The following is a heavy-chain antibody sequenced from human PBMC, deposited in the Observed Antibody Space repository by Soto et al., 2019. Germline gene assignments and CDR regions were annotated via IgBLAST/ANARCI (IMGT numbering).Heavy chain of an antibody. Sequence: KTSETLSLTCTVSGGSITGRFCSWIRQPAGKGLGWIGRIYSSGTSNYNPSLKSRVTMSVDTSKNQFSLKLTSVTAADTAVYFCVRDSSGYYTFAYWGQRSLVTDSS. V-gene: IGHV4-4*07. J-gene: IGHJ4*02. CDR3: VRDSSGYYTFAY. CDR2: IYSSGTS. D-gene: IGHD3-22*01. CDR1: GGSITGRF.